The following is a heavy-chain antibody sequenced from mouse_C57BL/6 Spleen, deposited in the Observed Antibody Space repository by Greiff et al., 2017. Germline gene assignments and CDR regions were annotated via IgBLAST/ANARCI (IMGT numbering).Heavy chain of an antibody. Sequence: VQLQQPGAELVMPGASVKLSCKASGYTFTSYWMHWVKQRPGQGLAWIGEIDPSGRSTNYTQKCKGKSTLTVDKSSSTAYRQLSSLTSENSAVNYCARSGVGSFADWGQGTMVTVSA. J-gene: IGHJ3*01. CDR1: GYTFTSYW. CDR2: IDPSGRST. D-gene: IGHD1-1*02. CDR3: ARSGVGSFAD. V-gene: IGHV1-69*01.